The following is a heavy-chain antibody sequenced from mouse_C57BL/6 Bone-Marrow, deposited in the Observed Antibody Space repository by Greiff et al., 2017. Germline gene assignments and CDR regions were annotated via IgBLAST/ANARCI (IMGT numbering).Heavy chain of an antibody. D-gene: IGHD1-1*01. J-gene: IGHJ2*01. V-gene: IGHV5-4*01. Sequence: EVKLVESGGGLVKPGGSLKLSCAASGFTFSSYAMSWVRQTPEKRLEWVATISAGGSYTYYPDNVQGRFTIARDNATNNLYLQMSHLKSEDTAMYYCAREYYGDYWGQGTTLTVSA. CDR3: AREYYGDY. CDR2: ISAGGSYT. CDR1: GFTFSSYA.